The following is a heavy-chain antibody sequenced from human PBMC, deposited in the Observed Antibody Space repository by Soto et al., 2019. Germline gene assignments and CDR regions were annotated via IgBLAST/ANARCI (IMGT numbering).Heavy chain of an antibody. CDR2: ISGSGGST. Sequence: PGGSLRLSCAASGFTFSSYAMSWVRQAPGKGLEWVSAISGSGGSTYYADSVKGRFTISRDNSKNTLYLQMNSLRAEDTAVYYCAKVPLSSWYSYYYGMDVWGQGTTVTVSS. CDR1: GFTFSSYA. CDR3: AKVPLSSWYSYYYGMDV. J-gene: IGHJ6*02. D-gene: IGHD6-13*01. V-gene: IGHV3-23*01.